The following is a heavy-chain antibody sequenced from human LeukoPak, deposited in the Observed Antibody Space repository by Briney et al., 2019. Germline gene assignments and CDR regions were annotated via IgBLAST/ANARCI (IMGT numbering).Heavy chain of an antibody. CDR1: GFTFSSYA. CDR3: AKGGFSSPVHYYYGMDV. D-gene: IGHD2-2*01. J-gene: IGHJ6*02. Sequence: GGSLRLSCAASGFTFSSYAMGWVRQAPGKGLEWVSAISGSGGSTYYADSVKGRFTISRDNSKNTLYLQMNSLRTEDTAVYYCAKGGFSSPVHYYYGMDVWGQGTTVTVSS. CDR2: ISGSGGST. V-gene: IGHV3-23*01.